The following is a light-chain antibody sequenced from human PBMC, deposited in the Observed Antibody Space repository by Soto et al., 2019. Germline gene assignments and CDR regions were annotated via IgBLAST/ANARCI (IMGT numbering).Light chain of an antibody. V-gene: IGLV2-14*01. CDR1: STDVGGYNY. J-gene: IGLJ3*02. CDR2: EVS. CDR3: TSYTSTRTWV. Sequence: QSALAQPSSVSGSPGQSITISCTGTSTDVGGYNYVSWYQHHSGKAPKLLIYEVSNRPSGVSNRFSGSKSGDSASLTISGLQPEDEANYYCTSYTSTRTWVFGGGTKLTVL.